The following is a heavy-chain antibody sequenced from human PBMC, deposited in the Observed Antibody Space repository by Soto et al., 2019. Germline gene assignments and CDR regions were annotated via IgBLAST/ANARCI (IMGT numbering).Heavy chain of an antibody. J-gene: IGHJ4*02. CDR2: IWYDGSNK. CDR1: GFTFSSYG. V-gene: IGHV3-33*01. CDR3: ARDLTETVHYDFWSGYAQAPDY. D-gene: IGHD3-3*01. Sequence: PGGSLRLSCAASGFTFSSYGMHWVRQAPGKGLEWVAVIWYDGSNKYYADSVKGRFTISRDNSKNTLYLQMNSLRAEDTAVYYCARDLTETVHYDFWSGYAQAPDYWGQGTLVTVSS.